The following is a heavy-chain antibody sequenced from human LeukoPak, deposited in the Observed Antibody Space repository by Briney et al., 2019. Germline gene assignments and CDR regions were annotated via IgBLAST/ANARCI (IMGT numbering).Heavy chain of an antibody. CDR1: GGPISSYY. Sequence: SETLSLTCTVSGGPISSYYWSWIRQPPGKGLEWIGYIYYSGSTNYNPPLKSRVTISVDTSKNQFSLKLSSVTAADTAVYYCARHGSKFYYYYMDVWGKGTTVTVSS. V-gene: IGHV4-59*08. D-gene: IGHD1-14*01. J-gene: IGHJ6*03. CDR2: IYYSGST. CDR3: ARHGSKFYYYYMDV.